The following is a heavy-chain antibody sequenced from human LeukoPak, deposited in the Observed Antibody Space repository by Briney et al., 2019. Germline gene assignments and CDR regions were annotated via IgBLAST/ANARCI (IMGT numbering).Heavy chain of an antibody. D-gene: IGHD2-2*02. Sequence: SETLSLTCTVSGGSISSGGYYWSWIRQHPGKGLEWIGCIYYSGSTYYNPSLKSRVTISVDTSKNQFSLNLSSVTAADTAVYYCARATPYPYCSSTSCDSYYYYYYMDVWGKGTTVTVSS. CDR3: ARATPYPYCSSTSCDSYYYYYYMDV. CDR2: IYYSGST. J-gene: IGHJ6*03. V-gene: IGHV4-31*03. CDR1: GGSISSGGYY.